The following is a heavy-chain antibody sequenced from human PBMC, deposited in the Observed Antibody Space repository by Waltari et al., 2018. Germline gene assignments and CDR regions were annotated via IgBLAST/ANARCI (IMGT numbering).Heavy chain of an antibody. CDR3: ARDRGRGIYLDS. V-gene: IGHV4-4*02. CDR2: CQESGRT. CDR1: G. J-gene: IGHJ4*02. D-gene: IGHD2-15*01. Sequence: GWGWSRQAPGKGLEWIGQCQESGRTSYTPSFAGRATVSIDTSTKKFALEVRFQTAADTAMYYCARDRGRGIYLDSWGQGILVTVSP.